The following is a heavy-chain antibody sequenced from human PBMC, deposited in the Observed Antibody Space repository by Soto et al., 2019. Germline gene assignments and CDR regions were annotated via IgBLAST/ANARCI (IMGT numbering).Heavy chain of an antibody. CDR1: GYTFTGYY. J-gene: IGHJ4*02. V-gene: IGHV1-2*02. D-gene: IGHD6-13*01. CDR2: INPNSGGT. CDR3: AREYSSSWRPFDY. Sequence: QVQLVQSGAEVKKPGASVKVSCKASGYTFTGYYMHWVRQAPGQGLERMGWINPNSGGTNYAQKFQGRVTMTRDTSISTVYMELSRLRSDETAVYYWAREYSSSWRPFDYWGQGTLVTVSS.